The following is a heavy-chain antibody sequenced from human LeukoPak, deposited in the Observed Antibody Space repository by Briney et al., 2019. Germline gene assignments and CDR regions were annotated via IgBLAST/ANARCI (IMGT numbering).Heavy chain of an antibody. Sequence: SETLSLTCTVSGGSISSYYWSWIRQPPGKGLEWIGYIYYSGSTNYNPSLKSRVTISVDTSKNQFSLKLSSVTAADTAVYYCARDRMATITRYFDLWGRGTLVTVSS. J-gene: IGHJ2*01. CDR1: GGSISSYY. CDR2: IYYSGST. CDR3: ARDRMATITRYFDL. D-gene: IGHD5-24*01. V-gene: IGHV4-59*01.